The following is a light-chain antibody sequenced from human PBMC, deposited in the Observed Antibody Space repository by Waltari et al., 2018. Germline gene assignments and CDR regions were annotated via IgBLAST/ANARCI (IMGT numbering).Light chain of an antibody. J-gene: IGKJ4*01. CDR1: QSLLHRDGKTY. Sequence: DIVMTQTPLSLSVSPGQPASISCTSSQSLLHRDGKTYLYWYLKRPGQSPQLLISEVSSRFSGVPYRFSGSGSGTDFTLKISRVEAEDVGLYYCMQGVHLPLTFGGGTKVEIQ. V-gene: IGKV2-29*03. CDR3: MQGVHLPLT. CDR2: EVS.